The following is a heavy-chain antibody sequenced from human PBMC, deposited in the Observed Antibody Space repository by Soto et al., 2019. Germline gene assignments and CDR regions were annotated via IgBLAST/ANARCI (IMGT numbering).Heavy chain of an antibody. D-gene: IGHD1-1*01. J-gene: IGHJ3*02. Sequence: QVQLVQSGAEVKKPGSSVKVSCKASGGTFSSYTISWVRQAPGQGLEWMGRIIPILGIANYAQKFQGRVTINADKSTGSAYMELSSLRSEDTAVYYCARGPLSGTSYAFDIWGRGTMVTVSS. V-gene: IGHV1-69*02. CDR1: GGTFSSYT. CDR2: IIPILGIA. CDR3: ARGPLSGTSYAFDI.